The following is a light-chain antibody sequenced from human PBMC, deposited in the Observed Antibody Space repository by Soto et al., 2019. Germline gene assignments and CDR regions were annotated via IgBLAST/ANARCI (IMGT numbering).Light chain of an antibody. Sequence: DIQMTQSPSSLSASVGDRVIITCRASQAISNYLAWYQQKPGKVPTLLISAASTLQSGVPSRFSGSGSGTDFTLTISSLQPEDVATYYCQKFNAVPTFGGGTKVEI. CDR1: QAISNY. CDR2: AAS. CDR3: QKFNAVPT. J-gene: IGKJ4*01. V-gene: IGKV1-27*01.